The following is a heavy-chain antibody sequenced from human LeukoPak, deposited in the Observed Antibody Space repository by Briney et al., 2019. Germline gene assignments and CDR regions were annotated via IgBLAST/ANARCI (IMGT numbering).Heavy chain of an antibody. J-gene: IGHJ4*02. CDR3: AKRGYSSSWLSFFDS. Sequence: PGGSLRLSCAASAFSISSYAMSWVRQGPGKGLEWVSVISGSGGSTYYAGSVKGRFTISRDNSKNTVYLEMNSLRAEDTAVYYCAKRGYSSSWLSFFDSWGQGTLVTVSS. D-gene: IGHD6-13*01. V-gene: IGHV3-23*01. CDR1: AFSISSYA. CDR2: ISGSGGST.